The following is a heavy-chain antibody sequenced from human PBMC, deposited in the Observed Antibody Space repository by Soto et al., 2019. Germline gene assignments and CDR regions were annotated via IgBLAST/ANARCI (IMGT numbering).Heavy chain of an antibody. CDR2: ITWNSGRI. V-gene: IGHV3-9*01. J-gene: IGHJ4*02. D-gene: IGHD2-2*01. CDR3: AKDVEDCSSGNCYRFFDY. Sequence: GGSLRLSCAASGFTFDDYAMYWVRQAPGKGLEWVSGITWNSGRIGYADSVKGRFTISRDNAKNSLFLQMNSLRVEDTALYYCAKDVEDCSSGNCYRFFDYWGQGTQVTVSS. CDR1: GFTFDDYA.